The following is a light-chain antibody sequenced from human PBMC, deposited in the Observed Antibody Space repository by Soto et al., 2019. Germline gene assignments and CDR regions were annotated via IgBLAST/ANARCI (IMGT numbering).Light chain of an antibody. J-gene: IGLJ1*01. CDR1: SSDVGGYNY. Sequence: QSALTQPRSVSGYPGQSVTISCTGTSSDVGGYNYVSWYQQHPGKAPKLMIYDVSKRPSGVPDRFSGSKSGNTASLTISGLQAEDEADYYCCSYAGSYTLYVFGTGTKVTVL. CDR2: DVS. CDR3: CSYAGSYTLYV. V-gene: IGLV2-11*01.